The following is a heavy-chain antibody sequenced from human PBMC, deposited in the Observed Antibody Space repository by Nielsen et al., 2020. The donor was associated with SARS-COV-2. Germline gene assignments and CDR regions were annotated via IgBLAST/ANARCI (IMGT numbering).Heavy chain of an antibody. CDR1: GGTFSSYA. CDR2: IIPIFGTA. Sequence: SVKVSCKASGGTFSSYAISWVRQAPGQGLEWMGGIIPIFGTANYAQKFQGRVTITADESTSTAYMELSSLRSEDTAVYYCAKAAVVAATQVHYYYYGMDVWGQGTTVTVSS. CDR3: AKAAVVAATQVHYYYYGMDV. V-gene: IGHV1-69*13. J-gene: IGHJ6*02. D-gene: IGHD2-15*01.